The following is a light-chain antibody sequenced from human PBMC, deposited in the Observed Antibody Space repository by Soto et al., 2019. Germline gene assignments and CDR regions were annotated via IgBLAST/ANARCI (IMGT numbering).Light chain of an antibody. CDR3: TSWTTSTTMI. V-gene: IGLV2-14*03. Sequence: QSALTQPASVSGSPGQSITISCTGTSSDIGAYNFVSWYQQHPGKAPKLMLYDVNIRPSGVSNRFSGAKSCNTASPTISGLQAEDEADYYCTSWTTSTTMIFGGGTKVTVL. CDR2: DVN. J-gene: IGLJ2*01. CDR1: SSDIGAYNF.